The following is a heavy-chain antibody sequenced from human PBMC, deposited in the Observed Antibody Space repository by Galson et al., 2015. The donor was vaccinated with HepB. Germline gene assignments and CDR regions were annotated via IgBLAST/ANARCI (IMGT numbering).Heavy chain of an antibody. CDR1: GFTFSSFG. CDR3: ARERWELQMYSARPSRLFDY. Sequence: SLRLSCAASGFTFSSFGMHWVRQVPGKGLEWVAVIKYDGSNKYYADSVKGRSTISRDNSKNTLDLQMNSLRAEDTAVYHCARERWELQMYSARPSRLFDYWGQGTLVTVS. D-gene: IGHD3-10*01. CDR2: IKYDGSNK. V-gene: IGHV3-33*05. J-gene: IGHJ4*02.